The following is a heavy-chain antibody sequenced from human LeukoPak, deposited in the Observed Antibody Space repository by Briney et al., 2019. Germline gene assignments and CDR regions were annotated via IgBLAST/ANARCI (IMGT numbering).Heavy chain of an antibody. J-gene: IGHJ4*02. CDR2: IYSGGST. CDR3: ARARGLLSYYFDY. D-gene: IGHD3-10*01. V-gene: IGHV3-53*01. CDR1: GFTVSSNY. Sequence: RGSLRLSCAASGFTVSSNYMSWVRQAPGKGLEWVSVIYSGGSTYYADSVKGRFTISRDNSKNTLYLQMNSLRAEDTAAYYCARARGLLSYYFDYWGQGTLVTVSS.